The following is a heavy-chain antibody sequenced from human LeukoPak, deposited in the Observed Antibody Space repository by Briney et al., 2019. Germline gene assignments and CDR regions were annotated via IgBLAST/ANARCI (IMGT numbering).Heavy chain of an antibody. J-gene: IGHJ4*02. V-gene: IGHV3-7*01. CDR3: ARAPYGETLDY. D-gene: IGHD4-17*01. Sequence: GGSLRLSCAASGFTFSIYWMHWVRQAPGKGLEWVANINQDGDEKYSVDSVMGRFTISRDNAENSLYLQMNTLRAEDTAVYYCARAPYGETLDYWGQGTLVTVSS. CDR2: INQDGDEK. CDR1: GFTFSIYW.